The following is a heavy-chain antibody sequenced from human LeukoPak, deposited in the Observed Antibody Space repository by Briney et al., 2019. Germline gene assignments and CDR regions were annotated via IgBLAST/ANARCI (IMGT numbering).Heavy chain of an antibody. CDR3: ARRGIPRAKIYY. D-gene: IGHD4/OR15-4a*01. CDR1: GYTFTDYY. CDR2: INPNSGGT. V-gene: IGHV1-2*02. Sequence: ASVKVSCKASGYTFTDYYMNWVRQAPGQGLEWMGWINPNSGGTNYAQNFQGRVTMTRDTSITTAYMELSRLRSDDTAVYYCARRGIPRAKIYYWGQGTLVTVSS. J-gene: IGHJ4*02.